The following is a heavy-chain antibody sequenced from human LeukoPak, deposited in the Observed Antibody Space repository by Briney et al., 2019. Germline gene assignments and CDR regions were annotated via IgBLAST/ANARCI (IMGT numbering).Heavy chain of an antibody. CDR1: GFTFSTYA. Sequence: GGSLRLSCAASGFTFSTYAMHWVRQAPGKGLEWVANIKQDGSEKYYVDSVKGRFTISRDNAKNSLYLQMNSLRAEDTAVYYCAREGSGAFDIWGQGTMVTVSS. CDR3: AREGSGAFDI. CDR2: IKQDGSEK. D-gene: IGHD6-25*01. J-gene: IGHJ3*02. V-gene: IGHV3-7*03.